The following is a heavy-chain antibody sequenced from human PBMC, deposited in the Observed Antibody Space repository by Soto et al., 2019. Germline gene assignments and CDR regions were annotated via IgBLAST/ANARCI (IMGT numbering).Heavy chain of an antibody. CDR1: GFKFDDYA. Sequence: EVQLVESGGDLVQPGRSLRLACTASGFKFDDYAMPWVRQAPGKGLEWVSGISWKSGSMNYADSVKGRFTISRDNAKNSLYLQMNSLRSEDTALYYCAKDIYHILTGYSRGDGLDLWGHGTMVTVSS. D-gene: IGHD3-9*01. CDR3: AKDIYHILTGYSRGDGLDL. V-gene: IGHV3-9*01. J-gene: IGHJ3*01. CDR2: ISWKSGSM.